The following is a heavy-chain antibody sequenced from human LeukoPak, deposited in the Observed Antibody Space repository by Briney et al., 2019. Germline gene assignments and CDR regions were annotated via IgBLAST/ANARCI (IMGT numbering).Heavy chain of an antibody. CDR1: GGSISSGDYY. D-gene: IGHD2-15*01. J-gene: IGHJ4*02. V-gene: IGHV4-30-4*01. CDR2: IYDSGST. CDR3: AVVAATLAY. Sequence: KPSETLSLTCTVSGGSISSGDYYWSWIRQPPGNGLEWIGYIYDSGSTYYNPSLESRVTMSVDTSKNQFSLKLSSVTAADTAVYYCAVVAATLAYWGQGTLVTVSS.